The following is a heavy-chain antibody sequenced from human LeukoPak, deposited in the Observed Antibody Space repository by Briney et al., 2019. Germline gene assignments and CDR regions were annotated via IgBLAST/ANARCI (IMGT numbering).Heavy chain of an antibody. D-gene: IGHD3-16*01. V-gene: IGHV3-21*01. CDR1: GFTLSSFK. CDR3: ARDLTGGEYFDS. J-gene: IGHJ4*02. Sequence: GGSLRLSCAASGFTLSSFKMTWVRQAPGKGLEWVASISPSSSYISYADSLKGRVTVSRDNTRNSVFLQMSSLRAEDTAVYYCARDLTGGEYFDSWGQGTLVSVSS. CDR2: ISPSSSYI.